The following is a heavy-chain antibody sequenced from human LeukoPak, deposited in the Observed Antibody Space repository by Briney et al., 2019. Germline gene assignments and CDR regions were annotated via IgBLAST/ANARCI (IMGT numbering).Heavy chain of an antibody. J-gene: IGHJ4*02. V-gene: IGHV3-72*01. Sequence: GGSLRLSCGASGFTFSDHYMDWVRQAPGKGLGWVGRIRNKANSYTTEYAASVKGRFTISRDDSKKSMFLQMNSLKTEDTAVYYCARVALGMYGEYDYWGQGTLVTVSS. CDR2: IRNKANSYTT. CDR3: ARVALGMYGEYDY. CDR1: GFTFSDHY. D-gene: IGHD4/OR15-4a*01.